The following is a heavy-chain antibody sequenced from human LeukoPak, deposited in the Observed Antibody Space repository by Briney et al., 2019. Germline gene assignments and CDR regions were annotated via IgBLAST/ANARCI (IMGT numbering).Heavy chain of an antibody. D-gene: IGHD6-19*01. CDR3: AKDGIGIAVAGSDFDY. J-gene: IGHJ4*02. V-gene: IGHV1-46*01. Sequence: ASVKVSCKASGYTFTSYYMHWVRQAPGQGLEWMGIINPSGGSTSYAQKFQGRVTMTRDMSTSTVYMELSSLRSEDTAVYYCAKDGIGIAVAGSDFDYWGQGTLVTVSS. CDR1: GYTFTSYY. CDR2: INPSGGST.